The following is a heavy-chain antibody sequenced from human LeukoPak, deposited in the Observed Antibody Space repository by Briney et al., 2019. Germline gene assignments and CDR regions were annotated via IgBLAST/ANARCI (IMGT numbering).Heavy chain of an antibody. CDR2: IYSSGST. D-gene: IGHD3-10*01. V-gene: IGHV4-4*07. CDR3: ARTSARGAQFDY. CDR1: GGSLSSYY. J-gene: IGHJ4*02. Sequence: PSETLCLTCSVSGGSLSSYYWSWVRQPAGKGLEWIGRIYSSGSTNYNPSLKPPVTMSLDTSKNQFSLNLTTVTAADTAVSYCARTSARGAQFDYWGQGTLVTVSS.